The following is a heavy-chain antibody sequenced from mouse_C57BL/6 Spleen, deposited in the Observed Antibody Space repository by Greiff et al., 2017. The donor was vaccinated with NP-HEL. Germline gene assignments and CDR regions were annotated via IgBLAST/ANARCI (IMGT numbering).Heavy chain of an antibody. D-gene: IGHD1-1*01. V-gene: IGHV1-53*01. CDR1: GYTFTSYW. CDR3: ARSPFITTVVAPAY. Sequence: QVHVKQPGTELVKPGASVKLSCKASGYTFTSYWMHWVKQRPGQGLEWIGNINPSNGGTNYNEKFKSKATLTVDKSSSTAYMQLSSLTSEDSAVYYCARSPFITTVVAPAYWGQGTLVTVSA. CDR2: INPSNGGT. J-gene: IGHJ3*01.